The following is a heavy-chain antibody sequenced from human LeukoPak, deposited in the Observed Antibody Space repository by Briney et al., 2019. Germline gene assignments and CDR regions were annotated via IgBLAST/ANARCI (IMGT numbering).Heavy chain of an antibody. CDR3: ARETSQKEAHYMDV. J-gene: IGHJ6*03. V-gene: IGHV4-34*01. CDR2: INHSGST. Sequence: SETLSLTCAVYGGSFSGYYWGWIRQPPGKGLEWIGEINHSGSTNYNPSLKSRVTISVDTSKNQFSLKLSSVTAADTAVYYCARETSQKEAHYMDVWGKGTTVTISS. CDR1: GGSFSGYY.